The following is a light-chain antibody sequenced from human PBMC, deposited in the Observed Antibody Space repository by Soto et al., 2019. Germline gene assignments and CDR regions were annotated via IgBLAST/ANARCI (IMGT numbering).Light chain of an antibody. CDR1: QSIGNW. V-gene: IGKV1-5*03. CDR3: QQYSSFSYT. CDR2: KAS. J-gene: IGKJ2*01. Sequence: DIRMTQSPSTLSASVGDGVTITCRASQSIGNWLAWYQQKPGKAPKLLIYKASSLESGVPSRFSGSGFETVFTLAISSLQPDDFATYYCQQYSSFSYTFGQGTKLAIK.